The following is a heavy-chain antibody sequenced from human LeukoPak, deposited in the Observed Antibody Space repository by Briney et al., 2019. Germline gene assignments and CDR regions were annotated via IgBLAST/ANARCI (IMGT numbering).Heavy chain of an antibody. CDR1: GFTFSSYG. Sequence: PGRSLRLSCAASGFTFSSYGMHWVRQAPGKGLEWVAVISYDGSNKYYADSVKGRFTISRDNSKNTLYLQMNSLRAEDTAVYYCARAAADLYYFDYWGQGTLVTVSS. D-gene: IGHD6-13*01. CDR3: ARAAADLYYFDY. J-gene: IGHJ4*02. CDR2: ISYDGSNK. V-gene: IGHV3-30*03.